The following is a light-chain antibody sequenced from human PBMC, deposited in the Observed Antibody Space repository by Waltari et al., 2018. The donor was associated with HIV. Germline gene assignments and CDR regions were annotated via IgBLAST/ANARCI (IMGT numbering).Light chain of an antibody. Sequence: SYELTQPPSVLVSPGQTARITCSGDTLRKTSANWYQQKAGQAPVLVLYEDIKRPSGSHEGCYGSSTRRKAIVTISGGQEEDEADYYCYSTESNGNHRVFGGGTKLTVL. CDR3: YSTESNGNHRV. V-gene: IGLV3-10*01. CDR1: TLRKTS. J-gene: IGLJ2*01. CDR2: EDI.